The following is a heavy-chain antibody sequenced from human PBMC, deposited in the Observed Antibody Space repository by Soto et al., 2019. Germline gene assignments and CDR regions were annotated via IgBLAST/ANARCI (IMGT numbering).Heavy chain of an antibody. D-gene: IGHD4-17*01. CDR2: IYHSGNT. J-gene: IGHJ4*02. CDR1: SGSVSSSSYY. Sequence: PSETLSLTCTVSSGSVSSSSYYWGWIRQPPGKRLELIGSIYHSGNTYYNPSLKSRVTISVDTSKNEFSLHLSSVTAADTAVYYCAASPSTVVSRFSLADYWGQGTLVTVPQ. V-gene: IGHV4-39*01. CDR3: AASPSTVVSRFSLADY.